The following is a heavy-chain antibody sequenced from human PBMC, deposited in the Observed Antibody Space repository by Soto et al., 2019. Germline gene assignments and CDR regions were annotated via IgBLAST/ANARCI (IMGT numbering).Heavy chain of an antibody. J-gene: IGHJ6*02. CDR2: INPNSGGA. CDR3: ARDIVVVPDAIPPGPPYYGIDV. CDR1: GYTFTGYY. Sequence: ASVKVSCKASGYTFTGYYMHWVRQAPGQGLEWMGWINPNSGGANYAQKFQGWVTMTRDTSISTDYMELSRLRSDDTAVYYCARDIVVVPDAIPPGPPYYGIDVWGQGTTVTVSS. D-gene: IGHD2-2*02. V-gene: IGHV1-2*04.